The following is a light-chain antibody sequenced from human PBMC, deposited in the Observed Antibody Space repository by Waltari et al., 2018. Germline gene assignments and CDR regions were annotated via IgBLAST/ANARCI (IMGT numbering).Light chain of an antibody. J-gene: IGLJ2*01. CDR2: DVS. Sequence: QSALTQPASVSGSPGQSITISCTGTSSDVGGYNYVSWYQQHPGKAPKLIIFDVSNPPSGVSSRFSGSKSGNTASLTISGLQAQDEADYYCSSYISSDTLELFGGGTSLTFL. V-gene: IGLV2-14*03. CDR1: SSDVGGYNY. CDR3: SSYISSDTLEL.